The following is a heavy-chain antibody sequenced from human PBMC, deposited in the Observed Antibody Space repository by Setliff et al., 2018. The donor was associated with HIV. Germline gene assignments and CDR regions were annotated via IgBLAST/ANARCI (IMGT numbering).Heavy chain of an antibody. D-gene: IGHD3-22*01. CDR1: GGTISNYN. CDR3: ARLRITMIMMLNYFDY. J-gene: IGHJ4*02. CDR2: IFASGST. V-gene: IGHV4-4*09. Sequence: PSETLSLTCSVSGGTISNYNWNWIRQAPGRGLEWIGYIFASGSTKYNPSLQNRVTMSVDTSKNQFSLRLTSVTAADTAVYFCARLRITMIMMLNYFDYWGQGTLVTVSS.